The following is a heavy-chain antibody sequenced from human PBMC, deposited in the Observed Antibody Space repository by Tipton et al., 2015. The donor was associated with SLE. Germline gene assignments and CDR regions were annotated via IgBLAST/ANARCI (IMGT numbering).Heavy chain of an antibody. J-gene: IGHJ3*02. V-gene: IGHV4-59*08. Sequence: TLSLTCTVSGGSLSDFYWGWIRQPPGKGLDWIGSVYYTGSTNYNPALKSRVTLSVETSKNQFSLKMTSVAAADTAVYFCARRRALGTAFDIWSQGTMVTVSS. D-gene: IGHD7-27*01. CDR3: ARRRALGTAFDI. CDR2: VYYTGST. CDR1: GGSLSDFY.